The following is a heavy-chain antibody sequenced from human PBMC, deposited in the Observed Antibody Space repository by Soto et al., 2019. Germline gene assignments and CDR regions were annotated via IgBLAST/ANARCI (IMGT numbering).Heavy chain of an antibody. CDR3: ARSLYATLPFDP. V-gene: IGHV4-30-2*03. J-gene: IGHJ5*02. Sequence: SETLSLTCAVSGGSISSGGYSWSWIRQPPGKGLEWIGSIYYTGSTDYNPSLKSRVTISTDTSKNHFSLNLNSVTAADTAVYFCARSLYATLPFDPWGQGTLVTVSS. CDR1: GGSISSGGYS. D-gene: IGHD2-2*01. CDR2: IYYTGST.